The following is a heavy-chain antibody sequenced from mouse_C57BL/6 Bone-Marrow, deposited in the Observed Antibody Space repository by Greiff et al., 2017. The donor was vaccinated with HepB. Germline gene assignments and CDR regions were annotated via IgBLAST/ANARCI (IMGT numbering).Heavy chain of an antibody. V-gene: IGHV5-4*01. CDR3: AREDRFAY. CDR1: GFTFSSYA. J-gene: IGHJ3*01. CDR2: ISDGGSYT. Sequence: DVMLVESGGGLVKPGGSLKLSCAASGFTFSSYAMSWVRQTPEKRLEWVATISDGGSYTYYPDNVKGRFTISRDNAKNNLYLQMSHLKSEDTAMYYCAREDRFAYWGQGTLVTVSA.